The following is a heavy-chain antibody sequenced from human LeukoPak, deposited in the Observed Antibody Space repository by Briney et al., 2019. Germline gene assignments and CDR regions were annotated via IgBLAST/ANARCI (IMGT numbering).Heavy chain of an antibody. J-gene: IGHJ6*03. CDR2: IYTSGST. CDR3: ARSPVYDFWSGAKFGYYMDV. V-gene: IGHV4-61*02. Sequence: SETLSLTCTVSGGSISSGGYYWSWIRQPAGTGLEWIGRIYTSGSTNYNPSLKSRVTMSVDTSKNQFSLKLSSVTAADTAVYYCARSPVYDFWSGAKFGYYMDVWGKGTTVTVSS. CDR1: GGSISSGGYY. D-gene: IGHD3-3*01.